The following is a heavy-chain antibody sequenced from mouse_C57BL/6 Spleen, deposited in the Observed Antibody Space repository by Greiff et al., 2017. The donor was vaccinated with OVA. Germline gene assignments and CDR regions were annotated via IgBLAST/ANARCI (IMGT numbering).Heavy chain of an antibody. Sequence: QFQLQQSDASLLKPVASVTISCKFSCYTFPDHTIHCMKQRPEQGLEWIGYIYPRDGSTKYNEKFKGKATLTADKSSSTAYMQLNSLTSEDSAVYFCARKGYYGNYDWYFDVWGTGTTVTVSS. J-gene: IGHJ1*03. CDR3: ARKGYYGNYDWYFDV. CDR2: IYPRDGST. D-gene: IGHD2-1*01. CDR1: CYTFPDHT. V-gene: IGHV1-78*01.